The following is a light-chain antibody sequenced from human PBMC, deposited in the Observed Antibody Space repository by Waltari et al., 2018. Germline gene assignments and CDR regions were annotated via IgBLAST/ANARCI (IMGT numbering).Light chain of an antibody. CDR3: SSYAGSNTYMI. CDR2: EVN. Sequence: QSALTQPASVSGSPGQSITISSPGTAGDVGNYNLFSWYQKPPGKAPNLMIYEVNKRPSGASNRFAGSKSGNTASLTISGLQAEDEADYYCSSYAGSNTYMIFGGGTKLTVL. V-gene: IGLV2-23*02. CDR1: AGDVGNYNL. J-gene: IGLJ2*01.